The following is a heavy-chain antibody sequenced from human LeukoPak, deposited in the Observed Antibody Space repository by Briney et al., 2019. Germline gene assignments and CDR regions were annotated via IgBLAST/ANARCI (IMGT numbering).Heavy chain of an antibody. CDR1: GFTVSSNY. CDR2: IYSGGST. J-gene: IGHJ6*04. CDR3: AKDGYEDFWSGYYIRLGV. D-gene: IGHD3-3*01. V-gene: IGHV3-53*01. Sequence: QTGGSLRLSCAASGFTVSSNYMSWVRQAPGKGLEWVSVIYSGGSTYYADSVKGQFTISRDNSKNTLYLQMNSLRAEDTAVYYCAKDGYEDFWSGYYIRLGVWGKGTTVTVSS.